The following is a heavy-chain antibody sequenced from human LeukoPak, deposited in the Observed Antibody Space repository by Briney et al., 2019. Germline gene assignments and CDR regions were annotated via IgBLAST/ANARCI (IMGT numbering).Heavy chain of an antibody. CDR2: IKSKTDGGTT. D-gene: IGHD3-10*01. V-gene: IGHV3-15*01. CDR1: GFTFSSYN. CDR3: TTIRSWFRSPNFDY. J-gene: IGHJ4*02. Sequence: GGSLRLSCAASGFTFSSYNMNWVRQAPGKGLEWVGRIKSKTDGGTTDYAAPVKGRFTISRDDSKNTLYLQMNSLKTEDTAVYYCTTIRSWFRSPNFDYWGQGTLVTVSS.